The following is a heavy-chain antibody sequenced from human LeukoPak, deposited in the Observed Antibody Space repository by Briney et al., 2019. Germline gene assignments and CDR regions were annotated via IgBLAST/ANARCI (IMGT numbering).Heavy chain of an antibody. Sequence: GGSLRLSCAASGFTLTRNAMSWVRQAPGKGLEWVSAIDSSGGTTIYAESVKGPVTIERIQSTNTVYMQMTSLRADDTAVYYCAKEHCSSISCSMADNWGEGTLVTVSS. CDR3: AKEHCSSISCSMADN. CDR2: IDSSGGTT. CDR1: GFTLTRNA. D-gene: IGHD2-2*01. V-gene: IGHV3-23*01. J-gene: IGHJ4*02.